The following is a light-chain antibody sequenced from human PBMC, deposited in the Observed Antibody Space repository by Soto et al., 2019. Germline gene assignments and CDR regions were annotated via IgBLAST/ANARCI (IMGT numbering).Light chain of an antibody. Sequence: SYELTQPPSVSVAPGQTARITCGGNNIGVKSLHWYQQKPGQAPVLVVYDDSARPSGIPARFSGSNSGNTATLTVSRVEGGDEADYYCHVWDSGSDQGIFGGGTKLTVL. V-gene: IGLV3-21*02. CDR3: HVWDSGSDQGI. CDR1: NIGVKS. CDR2: DDS. J-gene: IGLJ2*01.